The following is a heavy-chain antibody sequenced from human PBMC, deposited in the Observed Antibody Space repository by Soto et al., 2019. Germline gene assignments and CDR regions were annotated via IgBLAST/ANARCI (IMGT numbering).Heavy chain of an antibody. CDR2: ISTYNGNT. V-gene: IGHV1-18*04. CDR3: ALNKPRLISGSSGHFDY. Sequence: GGSVKVSFKASRYTFTSDGISWVRQAPGQGLEWMGWISTYNGNTNYAKKFQGRVTMTTDTSTSTAFMELRSLRSDDTAVYYCALNKPRLISGSSGHFDYWGQGTLVTVSS. D-gene: IGHD1-26*01. CDR1: RYTFTSDG. J-gene: IGHJ4*02.